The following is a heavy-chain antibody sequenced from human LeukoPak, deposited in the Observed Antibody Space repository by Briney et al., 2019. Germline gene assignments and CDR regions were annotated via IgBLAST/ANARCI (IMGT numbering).Heavy chain of an antibody. CDR1: GGSISSSRYY. D-gene: IGHD2-21*01. V-gene: IGHV4-39*07. J-gene: IGHJ4*02. CDR2: IYYSGKT. CDR3: AREVVIGAPLFDC. Sequence: SETLSLTCTVSGGSISSSRYYWGWIRQPPGKGLEWIGWIYYSGKTNYNPPLKSRVTMSLDTSKNQFSLNLSSATAADTAVYYCAREVVIGAPLFDCWGQGTLATVSS.